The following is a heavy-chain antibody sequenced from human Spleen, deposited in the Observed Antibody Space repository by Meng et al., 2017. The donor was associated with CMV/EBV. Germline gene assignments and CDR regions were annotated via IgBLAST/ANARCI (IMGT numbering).Heavy chain of an antibody. D-gene: IGHD1-26*01. Sequence: QVQLVQVGAEGKKPGASVKVSCKASAYTFAGYYMHWVRQAPGQGLEWMGRINPNSGGTNYAQKFQGRVTMTRDTSISTAYMELSRLRSDDTAVYYCARDSSIVGATGEAWGQGTLVTVSS. CDR2: INPNSGGT. CDR3: ARDSSIVGATGEA. V-gene: IGHV1-2*06. J-gene: IGHJ4*02. CDR1: AYTFAGYY.